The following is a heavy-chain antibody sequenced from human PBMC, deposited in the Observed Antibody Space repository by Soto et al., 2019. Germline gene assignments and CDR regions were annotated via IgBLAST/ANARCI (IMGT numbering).Heavy chain of an antibody. CDR2: IGTAGDT. CDR1: GFTFSGFD. D-gene: IGHD6-13*01. CDR3: TKSQEIGTHFFDS. J-gene: IGHJ4*02. Sequence: GESLRLSCEASGFTFSGFDMHWVRQPTGKGLEWVSSIGTAGDTYYDVSVKCRFTISRDNAKNYLSLQMNRPRAGDMVLYFWTKSQEIGTHFFDSWGQGTQVTVSS. V-gene: IGHV3-13*01.